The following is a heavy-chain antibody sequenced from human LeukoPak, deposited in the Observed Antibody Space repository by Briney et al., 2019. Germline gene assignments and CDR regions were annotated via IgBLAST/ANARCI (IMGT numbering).Heavy chain of an antibody. CDR2: ISGDAIYT. CDR3: AKNYGTSRPFYDY. Sequence: GGSLRLSCAASGFTFSNYAMTWVRQAPGKGLQWVSAISGDAIYTYYLVSVKGRFTTSRDNSKNTLFLQMISLRADDTAVYYCAKNYGTSRPFYDYWGQGIVVTVAS. J-gene: IGHJ4*02. CDR1: GFTFSNYA. D-gene: IGHD4-17*01. V-gene: IGHV3-23*01.